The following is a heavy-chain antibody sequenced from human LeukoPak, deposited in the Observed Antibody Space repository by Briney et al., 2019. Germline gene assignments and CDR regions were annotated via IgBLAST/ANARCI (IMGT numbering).Heavy chain of an antibody. D-gene: IGHD3-10*01. V-gene: IGHV1-2*02. CDR3: ARDFWVGDYDSGYYFDY. CDR2: INPNSGGT. CDR1: GYTFTGYY. J-gene: IGHJ4*02. Sequence: ASVKVSCEASGYTFTGYYMHWVRQAPGQGLEWMGWINPNSGGTNYAQKFQGRVTMTTDTSTSTAYMELRSLRSDDTAVYYCARDFWVGDYDSGYYFDYWGQGTLVTVSS.